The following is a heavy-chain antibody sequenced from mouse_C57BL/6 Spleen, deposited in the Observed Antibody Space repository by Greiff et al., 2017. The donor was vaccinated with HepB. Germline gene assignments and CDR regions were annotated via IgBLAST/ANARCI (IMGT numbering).Heavy chain of an antibody. CDR1: GYAFSSYW. Sequence: QVQLQQSGAELVKPGASVKISCKASGYAFSSYWMNWVKQRPGKGLEWIGQIYPGDGDTNYNGKFKGKATLTADKSSSTAYMQLSSLTSEDSAVYFCARGVVPYWYFDVWGTGTTVTVSS. CDR3: ARGVVPYWYFDV. J-gene: IGHJ1*03. D-gene: IGHD1-1*02. V-gene: IGHV1-80*01. CDR2: IYPGDGDT.